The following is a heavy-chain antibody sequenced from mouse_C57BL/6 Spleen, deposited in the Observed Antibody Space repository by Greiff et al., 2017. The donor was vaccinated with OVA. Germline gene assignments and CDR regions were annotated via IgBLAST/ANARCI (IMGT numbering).Heavy chain of an antibody. CDR3: TRGGVTYYFDY. CDR1: GFTFSSYA. CDR2: ISSGGDYI. V-gene: IGHV5-9-1*02. Sequence: EVKLVESGEGLVKPGGSLKLSCAASGFTFSSYAMSWVRQTPEKRLEWVAYISSGGDYIYYADTVKGRFTISRDNARNTLYLQMSSLKSEDTAMDYCTRGGVTYYFDYWGQGTTLTVSS. D-gene: IGHD2-3*01. J-gene: IGHJ2*01.